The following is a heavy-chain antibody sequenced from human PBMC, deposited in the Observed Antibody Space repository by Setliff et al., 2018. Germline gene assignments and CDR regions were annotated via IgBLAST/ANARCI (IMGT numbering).Heavy chain of an antibody. CDR1: GFTFSSYW. CDR2: INEDGSGK. V-gene: IGHV3-7*01. CDR3: ARDPHFDS. J-gene: IGHJ4*02. Sequence: PGGSLRLSCAASGFTFSSYWMSWVRQAPGKGLEWVANINEDGSGKYFLDSVKGRFTISRDNAKNSLFLQMDSLRADDTAVYFCARDPHFDSWGQGTLVTVSS.